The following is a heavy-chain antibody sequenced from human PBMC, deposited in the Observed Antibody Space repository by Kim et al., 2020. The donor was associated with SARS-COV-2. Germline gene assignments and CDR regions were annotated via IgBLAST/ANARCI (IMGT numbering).Heavy chain of an antibody. D-gene: IGHD2-15*01. CDR1: AFARDW. CDR3: ARFLDSYGSDI. Sequence: GGSLRLSCTASAFARDWMQWVRQVPGKGLVWVSYINSDGSIMSYADSVKGRFTISRDTAKNTLYLQMNSLRAEDTAVYYCARFLDSYGSDIWGQGTMVTV. V-gene: IGHV3-74*01. CDR2: INSDGSIM. J-gene: IGHJ3*02.